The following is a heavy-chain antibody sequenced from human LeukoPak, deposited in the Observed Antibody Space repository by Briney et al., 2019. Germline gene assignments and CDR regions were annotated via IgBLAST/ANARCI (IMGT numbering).Heavy chain of an antibody. D-gene: IGHD2-2*01. Sequence: GASVKVSCKASGYTFTGYYMHWVRQAPGQGLEWMGRINPDSGGTNHAQKFQGRVTMTRDTSISTAYMELSRLRSDDTAVYYCAREKVRQSGMDVWGQGTTVTVSS. V-gene: IGHV1-2*06. CDR3: AREKVRQSGMDV. CDR1: GYTFTGYY. J-gene: IGHJ6*02. CDR2: INPDSGGT.